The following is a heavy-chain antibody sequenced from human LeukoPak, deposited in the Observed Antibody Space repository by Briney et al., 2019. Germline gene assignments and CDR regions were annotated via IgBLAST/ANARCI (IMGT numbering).Heavy chain of an antibody. V-gene: IGHV4-4*07. CDR2: IYTSGRT. CDR3: ARDRTTVYWYFDL. CDR1: GGSISSYY. J-gene: IGHJ2*01. Sequence: SETLSLTCTVSGGSISSYYSSWIRQPAGKGLEWIGRIYTSGRTNYNPSLKSRVTMSVDTSKNQFSLKLSSVTAADTAVYYCARDRTTVYWYFDLWGRGALVTVSS. D-gene: IGHD4-17*01.